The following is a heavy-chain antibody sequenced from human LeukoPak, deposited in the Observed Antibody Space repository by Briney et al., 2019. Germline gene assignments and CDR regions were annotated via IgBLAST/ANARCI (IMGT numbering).Heavy chain of an antibody. CDR1: GYTFNGYY. V-gene: IGHV1-2*02. CDR2: INPNSGGT. Sequence: ASVKVSCKASGYTFNGYYMHWVRQAPGQGLEWMGWINPNSGGTNYAQKFQGRVTMTRDTSISTAYMELSRLRSDDTAVYYCARGHRITIFGVVIHQYFQHWGQGTLVTVSS. D-gene: IGHD3-3*01. J-gene: IGHJ1*01. CDR3: ARGHRITIFGVVIHQYFQH.